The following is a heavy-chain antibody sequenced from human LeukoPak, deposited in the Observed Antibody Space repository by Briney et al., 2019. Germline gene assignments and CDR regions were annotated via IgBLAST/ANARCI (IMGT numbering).Heavy chain of an antibody. J-gene: IGHJ4*02. CDR1: GFTFSSNG. V-gene: IGHV3-30*02. CDR2: IRYDGSNE. CDR3: AKTGYSGSAYGTWYFDY. D-gene: IGHD5-12*01. Sequence: GGSLRLSCATSGFTFSSNGLHWVRQAPGKGLEWVAFIRYDGSNEYYADSVKGRFTISRDNSKYTLYLQMNSLRTEDTAVYYCAKTGYSGSAYGTWYFDYWGQGTLVTVSS.